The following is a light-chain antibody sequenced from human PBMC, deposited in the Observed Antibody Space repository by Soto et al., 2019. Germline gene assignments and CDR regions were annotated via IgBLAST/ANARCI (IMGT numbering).Light chain of an antibody. CDR1: QGIGTE. CDR2: GTS. CDR3: LQDSSYPRT. V-gene: IGKV1-6*01. J-gene: IGKJ1*01. Sequence: AIQMTQSPSSLSASVGDRVTITCRASQGIGTELGWYQQRPGKAPRLLIYGTSTLQYGVPSSFSGSGSDTNFTLIISSLQPEDFATYYCLQDSSYPRTFGQGTKVEIK.